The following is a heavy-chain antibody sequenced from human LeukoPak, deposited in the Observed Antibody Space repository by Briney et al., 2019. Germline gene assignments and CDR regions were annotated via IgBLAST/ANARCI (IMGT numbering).Heavy chain of an antibody. D-gene: IGHD4-17*01. CDR3: ARRSVTTFDC. J-gene: IGHJ4*02. CDR2: ISGNDGST. V-gene: IGHV3-23*01. CDR1: GFTFSSYV. Sequence: GGSLRLSCAASGFTFSSYVMSWVRQAPGKGLEWVSLISGNDGSTYYADSVKGRFTISRENSKNTLYLQMSSLRADDTAVYYCARRSVTTFDCWGQGTLVTVSS.